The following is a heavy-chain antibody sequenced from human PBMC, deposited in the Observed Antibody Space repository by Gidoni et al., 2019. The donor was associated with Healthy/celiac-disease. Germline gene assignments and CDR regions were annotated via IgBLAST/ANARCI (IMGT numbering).Heavy chain of an antibody. D-gene: IGHD3-10*01. CDR3: ARRVRGDRGYDYFDY. J-gene: IGHJ4*02. CDR2: INHSGST. Sequence: QVQLQQWGAGLLKPSETLSLTCAVYGGSFSGYYWSWIRQPPGKGLEWIGEINHSGSTNYNPSLKSRVTISVDTSKNQFSLKLSSVTAADTAVYYCARRVRGDRGYDYFDYWGQGTLVTVSS. CDR1: GGSFSGYY. V-gene: IGHV4-34*01.